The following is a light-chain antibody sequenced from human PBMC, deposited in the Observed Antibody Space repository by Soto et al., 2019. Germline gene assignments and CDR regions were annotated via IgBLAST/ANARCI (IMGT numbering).Light chain of an antibody. V-gene: IGKV3-20*01. Sequence: EIVLTQSPGTLSLSPGERATLSCRASQSVSSSYLAWYQQKPGQAPRLLIYGASSSATGIPDRFSGSGSGTDFTRTISRLDPEDFAVYYCQQYDSSPITFGGGTKVEIK. CDR1: QSVSSSY. CDR3: QQYDSSPIT. CDR2: GAS. J-gene: IGKJ4*01.